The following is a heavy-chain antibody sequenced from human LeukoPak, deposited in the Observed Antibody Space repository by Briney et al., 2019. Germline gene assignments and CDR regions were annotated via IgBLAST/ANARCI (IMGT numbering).Heavy chain of an antibody. Sequence: ASVKVSCKVSGYTLTELSMHWVRQAPGKGLEWMGGFDPEDGETIYAQKFQGRVTMTRDTSISTAYMELSRLRSDDTAVYYCARDDRYDFWSGYPPYYFDYWGQGTLVTVSS. CDR1: GYTLTELS. CDR2: FDPEDGET. J-gene: IGHJ4*02. D-gene: IGHD3-3*01. CDR3: ARDDRYDFWSGYPPYYFDY. V-gene: IGHV1-24*01.